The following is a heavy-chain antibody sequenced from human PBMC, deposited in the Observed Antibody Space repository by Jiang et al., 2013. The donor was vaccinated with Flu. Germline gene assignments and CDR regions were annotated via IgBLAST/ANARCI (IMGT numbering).Heavy chain of an antibody. D-gene: IGHD4-17*01. V-gene: IGHV1-3*01. CDR1: GYTFTSYA. CDR3: ARLTTVTTPYYYYGMDV. Sequence: SGAEVKKPGASVKVSCKASGYTFTSYAMHWVRQAPGQRLEWMGWINAGNGNTKYSQKFQGRVTITRDTSASTAYMELSSLRSEDTAVYYCARLTTVTTPYYYYGMDVWGQGDHGSPSP. CDR2: INAGNGNT. J-gene: IGHJ6*02.